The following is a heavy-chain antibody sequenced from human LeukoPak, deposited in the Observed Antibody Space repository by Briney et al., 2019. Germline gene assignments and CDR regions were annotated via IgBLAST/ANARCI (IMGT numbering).Heavy chain of an antibody. CDR2: INHSGST. D-gene: IGHD5-18*01. CDR3: AGCPPKYSYNYYYYYMDV. J-gene: IGHJ6*03. Sequence: SETLSLTCTVSGGSISSYYWSWIRQPPGKGLEWIGEINHSGSTNYNPSLKSRVTISVDTSKNQFSLKLSSVTAADTAVYYCAGCPPKYSYNYYYYYMDVWGKGTTVTVSS. V-gene: IGHV4-34*01. CDR1: GGSISSYY.